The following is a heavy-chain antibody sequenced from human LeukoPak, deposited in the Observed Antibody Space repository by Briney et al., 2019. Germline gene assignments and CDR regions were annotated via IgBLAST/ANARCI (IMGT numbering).Heavy chain of an antibody. J-gene: IGHJ4*02. D-gene: IGHD2-15*01. CDR2: IYTSGST. CDR1: GGSISSGSYY. Sequence: SQTLSLTCTVSGGSISSGSYYWSWIRQPAGKGLEWIGRIYTSGSTSYNPSLKSRVAISVDTSKNQFSLKLSSVTAADTAVYYCARGSPLKYCSGGSCLLYWGQGTLVTVSS. V-gene: IGHV4-61*02. CDR3: ARGSPLKYCSGGSCLLY.